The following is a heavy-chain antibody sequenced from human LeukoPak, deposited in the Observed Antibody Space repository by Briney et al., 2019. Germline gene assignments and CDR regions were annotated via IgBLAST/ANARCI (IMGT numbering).Heavy chain of an antibody. CDR1: GFTFSSYA. J-gene: IGHJ3*02. CDR2: ISNSGGST. CDR3: AKGSPSYDFWSGYYSGAFDI. Sequence: GGSLRLSCAASGFTFSSYAMSWVRQAPGKGLEWVSTISNSGGSTYYADSVKGRFTISRDNSKNTLYLQMNSLRAEDTAVCYCAKGSPSYDFWSGYYSGAFDIWGQGTMVTVSS. D-gene: IGHD3-3*01. V-gene: IGHV3-23*01.